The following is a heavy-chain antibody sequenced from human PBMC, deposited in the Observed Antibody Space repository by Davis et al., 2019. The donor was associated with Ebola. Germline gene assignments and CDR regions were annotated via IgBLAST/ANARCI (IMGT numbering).Heavy chain of an antibody. J-gene: IGHJ4*02. D-gene: IGHD4-17*01. CDR2: INPSGGTT. V-gene: IGHV1-46*01. CDR3: ATSSQTVPPDY. Sequence: ASVTVSCMAFRDTFISDYMNWVRQAPGQGLEWLGIINPSGGTTSYAQKFQGRVTMTRDTSTSTVYMELSSLKSEDTAVYYCATSSQTVPPDYWGQGTLVTVSS. CDR1: RDTFISDY.